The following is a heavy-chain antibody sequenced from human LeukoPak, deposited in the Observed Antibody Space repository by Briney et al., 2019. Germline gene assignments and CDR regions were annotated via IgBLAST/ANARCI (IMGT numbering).Heavy chain of an antibody. J-gene: IGHJ4*02. Sequence: GGSLRLSCAASGFTFSSYAMHGVRQAPGKGLEWVAVISYDGSNKYYADSVKGRFTISRDNSKNTLYLQMNSLRAEDTAVYYCARESIEYYDFWSGYSGDFDYWGQGTLVTVSS. D-gene: IGHD3-3*01. CDR1: GFTFSSYA. CDR2: ISYDGSNK. V-gene: IGHV3-30-3*01. CDR3: ARESIEYYDFWSGYSGDFDY.